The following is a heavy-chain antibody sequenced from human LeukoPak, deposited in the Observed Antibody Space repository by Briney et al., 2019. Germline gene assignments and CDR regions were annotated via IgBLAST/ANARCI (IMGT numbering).Heavy chain of an antibody. J-gene: IGHJ4*02. V-gene: IGHV4-34*01. CDR1: GGSFSGYY. CDR2: IYHSGST. CDR3: ASGGTTVTYFDY. D-gene: IGHD4-17*01. Sequence: SETLSLTCAVYGGSFSGYYWSWIRQPPGKGLEWIGYIYHSGSTYYNPSLKSRVTISVDRSKNQFSLKLSSVTAADTAVYYCASGGTTVTYFDYWGQGTLVTVSS.